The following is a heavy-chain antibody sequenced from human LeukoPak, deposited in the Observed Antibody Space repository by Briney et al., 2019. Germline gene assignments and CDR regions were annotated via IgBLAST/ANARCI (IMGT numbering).Heavy chain of an antibody. CDR2: ISSSGSTI. J-gene: IGHJ4*02. CDR3: ARDLGTPSDY. V-gene: IGHV3-48*03. CDR1: GFTFSSYE. D-gene: IGHD1-1*01. Sequence: GGSLRLSCAASGFTFSSYEMNWARQAPGKGLEWVSYISSSGSTIYYADSVKGRFTISRDNAKNSLYLQMNSLRAEDTAVYYCARDLGTPSDYWGQGTLVTVSS.